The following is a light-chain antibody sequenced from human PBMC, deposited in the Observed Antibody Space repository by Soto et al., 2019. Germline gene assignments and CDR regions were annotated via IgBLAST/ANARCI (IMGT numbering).Light chain of an antibody. V-gene: IGKV3-20*01. CDR1: QSFSSSY. Sequence: EIVLTQSPGTLSLSPGERATLSCRASQSFSSSYLAWYQQRPGQAPRLLIYGASSRATGIPDRFSGSASGTDFTLTINSLEPEDFAIYYCQHYGDSRTFGQGTRLEIK. CDR3: QHYGDSRT. CDR2: GAS. J-gene: IGKJ2*01.